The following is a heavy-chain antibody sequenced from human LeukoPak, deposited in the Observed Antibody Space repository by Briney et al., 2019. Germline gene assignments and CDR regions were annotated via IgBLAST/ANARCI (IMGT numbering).Heavy chain of an antibody. J-gene: IGHJ4*02. Sequence: SGGSLRLSCAASGFTVSSNYMSWVRQAPGKGLEWVSVIYSGGSTYYADSVKGRFTISRDNSKNTLYLQMNSLRAEDTAVYYCARDRSYDFWSGYSTPDYWGQGTLVTVSS. CDR2: IYSGGST. D-gene: IGHD3-3*01. CDR3: ARDRSYDFWSGYSTPDY. CDR1: GFTVSSNY. V-gene: IGHV3-66*01.